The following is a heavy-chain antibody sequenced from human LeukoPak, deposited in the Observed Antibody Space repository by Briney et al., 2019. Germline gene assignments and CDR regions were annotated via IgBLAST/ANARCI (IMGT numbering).Heavy chain of an antibody. D-gene: IGHD6-13*01. CDR3: ATSRGSWPDYFDY. J-gene: IGHJ4*02. Sequence: GGSLRLSCAASGFTFSSYEMNWVRQAPGKGLDWVSYISTSGSTIYYADSVKGRFTISRDNTKNALYLQMNSLRAEDTAVYYCATSRGSWPDYFDYWGQGTLVTVSS. CDR2: ISTSGSTI. CDR1: GFTFSSYE. V-gene: IGHV3-48*03.